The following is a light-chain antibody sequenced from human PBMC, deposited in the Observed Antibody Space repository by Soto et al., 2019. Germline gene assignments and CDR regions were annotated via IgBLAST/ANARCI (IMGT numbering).Light chain of an antibody. CDR1: SSDVGSYNR. V-gene: IGLV2-18*02. CDR2: EVS. J-gene: IGLJ3*02. CDR3: SSYTSSGTWV. Sequence: SALTQPPSVSGSPGQSVTISCTGTSSDVGSYNRVSWYQQPPGTAPKLMIYEVSNRPSGVPDRFSGSKSDTTASLTISGLQAEDEADYYCSSYTSSGTWVFGGGTKLTVL.